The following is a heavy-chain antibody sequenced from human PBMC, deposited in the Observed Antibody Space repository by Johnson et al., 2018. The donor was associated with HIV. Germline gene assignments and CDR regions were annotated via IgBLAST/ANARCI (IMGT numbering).Heavy chain of an antibody. CDR2: INWNGGST. CDR3: ARGDCSSTSCPRNAFDI. J-gene: IGHJ3*02. Sequence: VQLVESGGGVVRPGGSLRLSCAASGFTFDDYGMSWVRQAPGKGLEWVSGINWNGGSTGYADSVKGRFTISRDNAKNSLYLQRNSLKTEDTAVYYCARGDCSSTSCPRNAFDIWGQGTMVTVSS. D-gene: IGHD2-2*01. CDR1: GFTFDDYG. V-gene: IGHV3-20*04.